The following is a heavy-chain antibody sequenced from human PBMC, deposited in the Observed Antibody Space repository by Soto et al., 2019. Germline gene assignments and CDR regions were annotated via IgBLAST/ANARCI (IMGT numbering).Heavy chain of an antibody. Sequence: QVQLVESGGGVVQPGRSLRLSCAASGFTFNTYAMHWVRQAPGKGLEWVAVISNDGSNKYYADSVKGRFTISRDNSKNTLFLQMNSLSTEDTAVYYCARRYKDGRRDCISTSCLFDPWGQGTLVTVSS. CDR1: GFTFNTYA. J-gene: IGHJ5*02. CDR2: ISNDGSNK. CDR3: ARRYKDGRRDCISTSCLFDP. D-gene: IGHD2-2*01. V-gene: IGHV3-30-3*01.